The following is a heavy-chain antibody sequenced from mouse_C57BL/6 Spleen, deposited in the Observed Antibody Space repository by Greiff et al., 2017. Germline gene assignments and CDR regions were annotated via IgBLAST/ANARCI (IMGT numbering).Heavy chain of an antibody. Sequence: EVKLVESGGGLVKPGGSLKLSCAASGFTFSSYAMSWVRQTPEKRLAWVATISDGGSYTYYPDNVKGRFTISRDNAKNNLYLQMSHLKSEDTAMYYCARQLRRDAMDYWGQGTSVTVSS. J-gene: IGHJ4*01. CDR2: ISDGGSYT. CDR1: GFTFSSYA. D-gene: IGHD1-1*01. CDR3: ARQLRRDAMDY. V-gene: IGHV5-4*03.